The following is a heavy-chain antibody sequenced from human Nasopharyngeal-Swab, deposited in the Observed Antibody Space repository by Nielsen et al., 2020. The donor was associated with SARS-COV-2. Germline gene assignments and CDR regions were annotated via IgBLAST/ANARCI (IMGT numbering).Heavy chain of an antibody. CDR2: ISGSGGST. Sequence: GESLKISCAASGFTFSSYAMSWVRQAPGKGLEWVSAISGSGGSTYYADSVRGRFTISRDRSGNTLYLQMNSLRADDTAIYYCARDPRGDGYSFFDYWGQGTEVTVSS. J-gene: IGHJ4*02. V-gene: IGHV3-23*01. D-gene: IGHD5-24*01. CDR3: ARDPRGDGYSFFDY. CDR1: GFTFSSYA.